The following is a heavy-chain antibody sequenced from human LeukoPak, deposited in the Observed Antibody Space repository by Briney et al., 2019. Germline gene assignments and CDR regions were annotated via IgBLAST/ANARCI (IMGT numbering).Heavy chain of an antibody. CDR3: ARDSAFIVADY. D-gene: IGHD5-12*01. Sequence: SVKVSCKASGYTFTSYGISWVRQAPGQGLEWMGGIIPIFGTANYAQKFQGRVTITADESTSTAYMELSSLRSEDTAVYYCARDSAFIVADYWGQGTLVTVSS. CDR2: IIPIFGTA. CDR1: GYTFTSYG. J-gene: IGHJ4*02. V-gene: IGHV1-69*13.